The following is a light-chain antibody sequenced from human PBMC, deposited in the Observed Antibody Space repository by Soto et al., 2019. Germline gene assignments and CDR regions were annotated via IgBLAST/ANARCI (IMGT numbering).Light chain of an antibody. Sequence: MTQSPSTLSVSPGERATLSCRASQSVSSNLAWYQQKPGQAPRLLINGASTRATGIPARFTGRGYGTEFTLTISSLQSEDFAVYYCQQYHDWPLTFGGGTKVDI. V-gene: IGKV3-15*01. J-gene: IGKJ4*01. CDR3: QQYHDWPLT. CDR1: QSVSSN. CDR2: GAS.